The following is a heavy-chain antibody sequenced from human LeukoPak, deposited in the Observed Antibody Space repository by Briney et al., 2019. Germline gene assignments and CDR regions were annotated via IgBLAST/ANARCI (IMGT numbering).Heavy chain of an antibody. Sequence: GESLKISCKGSGYSFTSYWIGWVRQMPGKGLEWMGIIYPGDSDTRYSPSFQGQVTISADKSISTAYLQWSSLKASDTAIYFCARLGLMRYCSGGNCHPDYWGQGTLVTVSS. D-gene: IGHD2-15*01. CDR2: IYPGDSDT. J-gene: IGHJ4*02. V-gene: IGHV5-51*01. CDR1: GYSFTSYW. CDR3: ARLGLMRYCSGGNCHPDY.